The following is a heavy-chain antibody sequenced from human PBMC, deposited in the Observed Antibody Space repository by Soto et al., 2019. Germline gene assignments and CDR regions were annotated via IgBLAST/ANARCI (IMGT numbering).Heavy chain of an antibody. D-gene: IGHD5-18*01. CDR3: ARVPKGQLWTFDY. CDR2: IGTAGDT. V-gene: IGHV3-13*01. Sequence: EVQLVESGGGLVQPGGSLRLSCAASGFTFSSYDMHWVRQATGKGLEWVSAIGTAGDTFYPGSVKGRFTISRENAKNSLYLQMHRLRAGDTAVYFCARVPKGQLWTFDYWGQGTLVTVSS. CDR1: GFTFSSYD. J-gene: IGHJ4*02.